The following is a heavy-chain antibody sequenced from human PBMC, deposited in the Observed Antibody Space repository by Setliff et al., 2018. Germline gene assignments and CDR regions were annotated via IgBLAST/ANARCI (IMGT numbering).Heavy chain of an antibody. J-gene: IGHJ4*02. Sequence: PSETLSLTCTVSGASLNSGTYYWGWIRQPPGKGLEWIGRIYTTWTTNYNPSLKSRVTLSLDTAKNQFSLELRAVTAADTALYYCARENGYCSGGACYFMFDYWGQGTLVTVSS. CDR2: IYTTWTT. V-gene: IGHV4-39*07. CDR1: GASLNSGTYY. CDR3: ARENGYCSGGACYFMFDY. D-gene: IGHD2-15*01.